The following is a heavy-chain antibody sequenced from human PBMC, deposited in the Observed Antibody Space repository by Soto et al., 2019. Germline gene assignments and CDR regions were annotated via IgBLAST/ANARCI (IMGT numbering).Heavy chain of an antibody. V-gene: IGHV3-74*01. D-gene: IGHD2-21*02. Sequence: EVQLVEAGGGLVQPGGSLRLSCVASGFTFNYYWMHWVRQAPGKGLVWVSRIQSDGSSPDYVDSVKGRFTIYRDNAKNALYLQMNYLRADDTAVYYCARGGDPDYWGKGTVVTVSS. J-gene: IGHJ4*02. CDR3: ARGGDPDY. CDR2: IQSDGSSP. CDR1: GFTFNYYW.